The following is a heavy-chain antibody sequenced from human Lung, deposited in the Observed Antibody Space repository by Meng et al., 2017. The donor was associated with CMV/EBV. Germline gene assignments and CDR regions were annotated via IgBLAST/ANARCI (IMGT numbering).Heavy chain of an antibody. V-gene: IGHV4-4*02. CDR3: ARGEGFGEFYYYYGMDV. CDR1: GGSISSSNW. CDR2: IYHSGST. Sequence: SETLSLXCAASGGSISSSNWWSWVRQPPGKGLEWIGEIYHSGSTNYNPSLKSRVTISVDKSKNQFSLKLSSVTAADTAVYYCARGEGFGEFYYYYGMDVWGQGTTVTVSS. J-gene: IGHJ6*02. D-gene: IGHD3-10*01.